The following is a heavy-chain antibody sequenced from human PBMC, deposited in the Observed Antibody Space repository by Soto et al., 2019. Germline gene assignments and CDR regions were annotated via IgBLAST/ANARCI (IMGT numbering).Heavy chain of an antibody. CDR1: GGPVSSGSYY. V-gene: IGHV4-61*01. CDR3: ARGKYSGSYYDWFDP. Sequence: SETLSLTCTASGGPVSSGSYYWSWIRQPPGKGLEWIGYIYYSGTTNYNPSLKSRVTISVDTSKNQFSLKLSSVTAADTAVYYCARGKYSGSYYDWFDPWGQGTLVTVSS. J-gene: IGHJ5*02. CDR2: IYYSGTT. D-gene: IGHD1-26*01.